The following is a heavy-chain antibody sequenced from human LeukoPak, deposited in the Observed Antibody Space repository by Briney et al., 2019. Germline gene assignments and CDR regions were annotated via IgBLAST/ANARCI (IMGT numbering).Heavy chain of an antibody. D-gene: IGHD6-13*01. CDR1: GFTFSTSA. Sequence: GASVRGSCKASGFTFSTSAVQWVRQARGQRLEWVGWIVVGSGDTRYAQNLQERVTITRDLSTGTTYLELSSLRSDDTAVYHCAAERYSGSCCWFDPWGQGTLVTVSS. V-gene: IGHV1-58*01. CDR3: AAERYSGSCCWFDP. J-gene: IGHJ5*02. CDR2: IVVGSGDT.